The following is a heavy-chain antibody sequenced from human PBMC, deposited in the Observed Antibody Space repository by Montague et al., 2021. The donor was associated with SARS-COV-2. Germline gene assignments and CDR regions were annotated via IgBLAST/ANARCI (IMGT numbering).Heavy chain of an antibody. J-gene: IGHJ6*02. D-gene: IGHD4-17*01. CDR1: GGSFSGYY. CDR3: ARALPVTTFFYSYYGMDV. V-gene: IGHV4-34*01. Sequence: SETLSLTCAVYGGSFSGYYWSWIRQPPGKGLEWIGEINHGGSTNYNPSLKSRVTISVDTSTNQFSLELSSVTAADTAVYYCARALPVTTFFYSYYGMDVWGQGTTVTVSS. CDR2: INHGGST.